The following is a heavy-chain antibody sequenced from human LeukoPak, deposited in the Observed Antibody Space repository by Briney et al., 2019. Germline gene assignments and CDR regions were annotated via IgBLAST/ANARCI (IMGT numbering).Heavy chain of an antibody. CDR1: GFTFSSYS. CDR2: ISSSSSYI. V-gene: IGHV3-21*01. J-gene: IGHJ4*02. D-gene: IGHD3-10*01. CDR3: ARGLGPYYGSGSYRY. Sequence: GGSLRLSCAASGFTFSSYSMNWVRQAPGKGLEWVSSISSSSSYIYYADSVKGRFTISRDNAKNSLYLQMNSLRAEDTAVYYWARGLGPYYGSGSYRYWGQGTLVTVSS.